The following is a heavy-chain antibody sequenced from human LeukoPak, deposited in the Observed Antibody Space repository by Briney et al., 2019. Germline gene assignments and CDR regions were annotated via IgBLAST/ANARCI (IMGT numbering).Heavy chain of an antibody. Sequence: ASVKVSCKASGYTFTSYGISWVRQAPGQGLEWMGWISACNGNTNYAQKLQGRVTMTTDTSTSTAYMELRSLRSDDTAVYYCARDQFPDIVVVVAAKPPDYWGQGTLVTVSS. CDR1: GYTFTSYG. CDR3: ARDQFPDIVVVVAAKPPDY. CDR2: ISACNGNT. V-gene: IGHV1-18*01. D-gene: IGHD2-15*01. J-gene: IGHJ4*02.